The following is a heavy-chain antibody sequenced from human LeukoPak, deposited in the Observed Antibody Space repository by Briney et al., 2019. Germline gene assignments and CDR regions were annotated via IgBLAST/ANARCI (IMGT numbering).Heavy chain of an antibody. D-gene: IGHD5-18*01. CDR2: IYTSGST. CDR3: AREGGEYSYGPYYFDY. CDR1: GGSISSGSYY. V-gene: IGHV4-61*02. Sequence: SETLSLTCTVSGGSISSGSYYWSWIRQPAGKGLEWIGRIYTSGSTNYNPSLKSRVTISVDTSKNQFSLKLSSVTAADTAVYYCAREGGEYSYGPYYFDYWGQGTLVTVSS. J-gene: IGHJ4*02.